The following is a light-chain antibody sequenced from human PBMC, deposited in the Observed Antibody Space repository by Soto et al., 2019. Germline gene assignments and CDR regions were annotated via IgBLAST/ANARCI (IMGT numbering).Light chain of an antibody. CDR2: GAS. V-gene: IGKV3-15*01. J-gene: IGKJ1*01. Sequence: EIVMTQSPATLSVSPGERATLSCRASQSVNSNLAWYQLKPGQAPRLLIYGASTRATGLPARFSGSGSGTEFTLTISSLQSEDFAVYYCQQYNNWPRTFGQGTKVEIK. CDR3: QQYNNWPRT. CDR1: QSVNSN.